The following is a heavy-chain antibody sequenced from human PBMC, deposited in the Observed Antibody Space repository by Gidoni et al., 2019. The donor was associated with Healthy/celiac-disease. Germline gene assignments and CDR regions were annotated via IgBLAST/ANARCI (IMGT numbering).Heavy chain of an antibody. J-gene: IGHJ4*02. Sequence: QVQLVESGGGVVQPGRSLRLSCAASGYSFSRYGLHWVRQAPGKGLEWVAVISTEGSIKHYADSVKGRFIISRDNSKNTLFLQMNSLRAEDTAVYYCTRDLTAAEGYYFDFWGQGTLVTVSS. V-gene: IGHV3-30*03. CDR1: GYSFSRYG. CDR2: ISTEGSIK. CDR3: TRDLTAAEGYYFDF. D-gene: IGHD6-25*01.